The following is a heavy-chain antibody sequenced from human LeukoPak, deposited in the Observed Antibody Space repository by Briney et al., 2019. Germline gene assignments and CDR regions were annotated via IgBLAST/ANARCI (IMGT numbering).Heavy chain of an antibody. J-gene: IGHJ4*02. V-gene: IGHV4-39*01. Sequence: SETLFLTCTVSGGSISSSSYYWGWIRQPPGKGLEWIGSIYYSGSTYYNPSLKSRVTISVDTSKNQFSLKLSSVTAADTAVYYCARPPRKYCSSTSCKAPFDYWGQGTLVTVSS. CDR1: GGSISSSSYY. CDR3: ARPPRKYCSSTSCKAPFDY. D-gene: IGHD2-2*01. CDR2: IYYSGST.